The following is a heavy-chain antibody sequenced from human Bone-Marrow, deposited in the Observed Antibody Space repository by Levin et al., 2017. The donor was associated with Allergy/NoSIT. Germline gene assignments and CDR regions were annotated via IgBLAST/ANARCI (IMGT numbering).Heavy chain of an antibody. CDR1: GSTLSEVS. Sequence: ASVKVSCKVSGSTLSEVSVNWVRQSPGEGLEWMGRFDQETDVTDNAQKFQGRVTVTEDTSTDTGYLELSGLRSDDTAVYYCAIAEYDFRSGKPRSFDYWGQGTLITVSS. CDR3: AIAEYDFRSGKPRSFDY. D-gene: IGHD3-3*01. V-gene: IGHV1-24*01. J-gene: IGHJ4*02. CDR2: FDQETDVT.